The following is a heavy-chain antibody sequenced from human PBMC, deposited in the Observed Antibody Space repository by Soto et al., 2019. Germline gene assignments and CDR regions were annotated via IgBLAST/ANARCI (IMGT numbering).Heavy chain of an antibody. D-gene: IGHD3-3*01. Sequence: QVQLGESGGGVVQPGGSLRLSCAPSGFIFSSYGMHWVRQAPGKGLGWVAVIRYDGSKTYYEDSVKGRFTISRDNSKNTLYLQMNSLRAADTAVYYCARVKQGRGGYDSPFDYWGQGTLVTVAS. CDR2: IRYDGSKT. CDR3: ARVKQGRGGYDSPFDY. J-gene: IGHJ4*02. V-gene: IGHV3-33*01. CDR1: GFIFSSYG.